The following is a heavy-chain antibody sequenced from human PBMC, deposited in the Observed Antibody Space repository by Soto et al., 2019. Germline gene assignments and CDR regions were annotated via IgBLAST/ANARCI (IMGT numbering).Heavy chain of an antibody. Sequence: QVQLVQSGPDLKRPGASMKVSCKASGYTFTSYGISWVRQAPGQGLEWMAWISPLKGRTQYSQKAQGRVTLSTDTSSNTAYMEMTTLRVDDTAVYYCAMDYGGRPEYCKHWGQGTLVTVS. D-gene: IGHD4-17*01. CDR3: AMDYGGRPEYCKH. J-gene: IGHJ1*01. CDR2: ISPLKGRT. CDR1: GYTFTSYG. V-gene: IGHV1-18*04.